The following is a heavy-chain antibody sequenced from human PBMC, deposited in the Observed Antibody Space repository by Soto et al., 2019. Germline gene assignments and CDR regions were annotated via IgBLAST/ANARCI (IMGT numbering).Heavy chain of an antibody. CDR3: ARGNRAVDTAMVNYYGMDV. CDR1: GGSISSGDYY. V-gene: IGHV4-30-4*01. D-gene: IGHD5-18*01. Sequence: PSETLSLTCTVSGGSISSGDYYWSWIRQPPGKGLEWIGYIYYSGSTYYNPSLKSRVTISVDTSKNQFSLKLSSVTAADTAVYYCARGNRAVDTAMVNYYGMDVWGQGTTVTVSS. CDR2: IYYSGST. J-gene: IGHJ6*02.